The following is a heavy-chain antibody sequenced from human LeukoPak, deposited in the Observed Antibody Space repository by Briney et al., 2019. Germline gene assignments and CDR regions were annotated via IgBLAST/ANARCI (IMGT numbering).Heavy chain of an antibody. CDR1: GDPMNTYH. V-gene: IGHV4-4*07. Sequence: SETLSLTCSVSGDPMNTYHWAWIRQPAGKGLEWIGRLHVSGSTNFNPSLKSRVSISVDKSKKQFSLKMTSTTAADTAVYFCARDPFKSSFESWGQGILVTVSS. CDR2: LHVSGST. J-gene: IGHJ4*02. CDR3: ARDPFKSSFES. D-gene: IGHD2-2*01.